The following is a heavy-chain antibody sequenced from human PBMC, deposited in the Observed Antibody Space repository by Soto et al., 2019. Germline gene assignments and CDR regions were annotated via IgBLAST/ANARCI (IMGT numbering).Heavy chain of an antibody. J-gene: IGHJ6*02. Sequence: ASVKVSCKASGYTFTDYYMHWLRQAPGQGLEWMGWINPNSGGTNYAQKFQGRVTMTRDTSISTAYMELSRLRSDDTAVYYCARGGSSFTIFGVVQCGMDVWGQGTTVTVSS. D-gene: IGHD3-3*01. CDR1: GYTFTDYY. V-gene: IGHV1-2*02. CDR3: ARGGSSFTIFGVVQCGMDV. CDR2: INPNSGGT.